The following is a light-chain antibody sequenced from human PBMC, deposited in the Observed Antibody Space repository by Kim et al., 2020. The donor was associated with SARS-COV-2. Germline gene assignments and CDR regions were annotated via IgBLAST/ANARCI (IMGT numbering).Light chain of an antibody. J-gene: IGLJ2*01. CDR3: CSYAGSSTYVL. CDR2: EVS. Sequence: QPALTQPASVSGSPGQSITISCTGTSSDVGSYNLVSWYQQHPGKAPKLMIYEVSKRPSGVSNRFSGSKSGNTASLTISGLQAEDEADYYCCSYAGSSTYVLFGGGTQLTVL. V-gene: IGLV2-23*02. CDR1: SSDVGSYNL.